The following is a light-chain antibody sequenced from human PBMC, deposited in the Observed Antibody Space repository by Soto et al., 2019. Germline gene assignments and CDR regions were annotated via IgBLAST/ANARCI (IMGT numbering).Light chain of an antibody. CDR2: GAS. J-gene: IGKJ1*01. CDR3: QQYNNWPRT. Sequence: EIVMTQSRATLSVSPGERATLSCRASQSVSSDLAWYHQKPGQAPRLLIYGASTRATGIPARFSGSGSGTEFTLTINSLQSEDFAVYYCQQYNNWPRTFGQGTKVEIK. CDR1: QSVSSD. V-gene: IGKV3-15*01.